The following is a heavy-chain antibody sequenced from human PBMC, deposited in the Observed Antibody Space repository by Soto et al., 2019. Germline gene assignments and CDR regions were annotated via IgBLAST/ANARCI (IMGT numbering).Heavy chain of an antibody. CDR3: ARGQRREAVAGKIDY. J-gene: IGHJ4*02. D-gene: IGHD6-19*01. CDR1: GFTFSSYS. CDR2: ISSSSSTI. V-gene: IGHV3-48*01. Sequence: EVQLVESGGGLVQPGGSLRLSCAASGFTFSSYSMNWVRQAPGKGLEWVSYISSSSSTIYYADSVKGRFTISRDNANNSLYLQMNSLRAEDTAVYYCARGQRREAVAGKIDYWGQGTLVTVSS.